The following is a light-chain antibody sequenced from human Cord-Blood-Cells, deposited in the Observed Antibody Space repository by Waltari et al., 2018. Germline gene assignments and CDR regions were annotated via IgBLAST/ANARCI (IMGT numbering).Light chain of an antibody. CDR1: QSISSY. V-gene: IGKV1-39*01. CDR3: QQSYSTHYT. CDR2: AAS. J-gene: IGKJ2*01. Sequence: DIQMTQSPSSLSASVGDRVTITCRASQSISSYLNWYQQKPGKAPKLQIYAASSLQSGVASRFSGSGSGTDFTLTISSLQPEDFATYYCQQSYSTHYTFGQGTKLEIK.